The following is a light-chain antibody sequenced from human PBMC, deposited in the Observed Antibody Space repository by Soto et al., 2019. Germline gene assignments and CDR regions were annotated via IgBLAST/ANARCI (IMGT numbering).Light chain of an antibody. Sequence: EIGSRQSRSSVSLGGLEIAALSCRASQSVSSNLAWYQQKPGQAPRLLIYGASSRATGIPDRFSGSGSGTDFTLTISRLEPGDFAVYYCQHFGGTTFTFGQGTRLEIK. J-gene: IGKJ5*01. CDR1: QSVSSN. CDR2: GAS. CDR3: QHFGGTTFT. V-gene: IGKV3-20*01.